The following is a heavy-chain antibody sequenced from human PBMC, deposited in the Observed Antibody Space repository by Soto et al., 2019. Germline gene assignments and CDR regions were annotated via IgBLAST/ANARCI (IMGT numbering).Heavy chain of an antibody. CDR1: GGTFSSYA. J-gene: IGHJ4*02. D-gene: IGHD5-18*01. CDR2: IIAIFGTA. V-gene: IGHV1-69*01. CDR3: ARDDEAMVKETRFDY. Sequence: QVQLVQSWAEVKKPASSVKVSCKASGGTFSSYAISWVRQAPVQGLEWMGWIIAIFGTANYAQKFQGRVTITADDSTSTAYMELSSLRSEDTAVYYCARDDEAMVKETRFDYCGQGTLVTVSS.